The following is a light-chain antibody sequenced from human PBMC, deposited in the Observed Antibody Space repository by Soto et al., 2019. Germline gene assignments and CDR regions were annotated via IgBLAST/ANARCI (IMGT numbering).Light chain of an antibody. CDR1: QGLVESYGNTY. V-gene: IGKV2-30*01. CDR2: KVS. J-gene: IGKJ3*01. CDR3: MQGSHWPPT. Sequence: DVVMTQSPISLPVTLGQPASISCRSSQGLVESYGNTYLNWFQQRPGQPPRRLIYKVSNRDSGVPDRFSGSGSGTDFTLKISRVEAEDVGVYFCMQGSHWPPTFGPGTKVDIK.